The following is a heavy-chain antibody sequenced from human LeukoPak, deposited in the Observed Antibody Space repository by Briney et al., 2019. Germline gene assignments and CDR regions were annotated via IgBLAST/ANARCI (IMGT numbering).Heavy chain of an antibody. Sequence: ASVKVSCKASGGTLSSYAISWVRQAPGQGLEWMGRIIPILGIANYAQKFQGRVTITADKSTSTAYMELSSLRSEDTAVYYCARGLTTSGYPYYYWGQGTLVTVSS. CDR2: IIPILGIA. CDR1: GGTLSSYA. D-gene: IGHD3-3*01. V-gene: IGHV1-69*04. J-gene: IGHJ4*02. CDR3: ARGLTTSGYPYYY.